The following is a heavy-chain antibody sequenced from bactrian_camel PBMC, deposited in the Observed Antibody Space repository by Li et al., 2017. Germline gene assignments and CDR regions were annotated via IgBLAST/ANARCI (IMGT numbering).Heavy chain of an antibody. CDR1: GSIYGDAC. CDR3: AAASRTGRVFEYNY. V-gene: IGHV3S53*01. Sequence: HVQLVESGGGSVQAGGSLRLSCGASGSIYGDACVGWFRQVPGKPREMVARIDSDGSAAYSDSVKGRFTVSQDTAKNTLYLQMNSLEPEDTALYYCAAASRTGRVFEYNYWGQGTQVTVS. D-gene: IGHD5*01. CDR2: IDSDGSA. J-gene: IGHJ4*01.